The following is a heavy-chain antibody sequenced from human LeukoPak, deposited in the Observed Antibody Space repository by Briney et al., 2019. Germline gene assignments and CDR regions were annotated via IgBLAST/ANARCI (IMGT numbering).Heavy chain of an antibody. J-gene: IGHJ4*02. CDR1: GYTFTNYW. V-gene: IGHV5-51*01. D-gene: IGHD3-22*01. CDR2: IYPDDSDT. CDR3: ARPRVSSGYYYLI. Sequence: GESLKISCEASGYTFTNYWIAWVRQMPGKGLEWMGIIYPDDSDTKYSPSFQGQVTISADKSISTAYLQWSSLKAADTAMYYCARPRVSSGYYYLIWGQGTLVTVSS.